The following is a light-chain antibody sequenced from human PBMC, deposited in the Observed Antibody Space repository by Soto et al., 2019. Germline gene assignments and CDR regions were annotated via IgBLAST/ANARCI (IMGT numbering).Light chain of an antibody. CDR1: SSNIGAGYD. CDR3: QSYDSSLSGYV. Sequence: QLVLTQPPSVSGAPGQRVTISCTGSSSNIGAGYDVHWYQQLPGTAPKLLIYGNSNRPSGVPDRFSGSKSGTSASLAITGLQPEDEADYYCQSYDSSLSGYVFGTGTQLTVL. J-gene: IGLJ7*01. CDR2: GNS. V-gene: IGLV1-40*01.